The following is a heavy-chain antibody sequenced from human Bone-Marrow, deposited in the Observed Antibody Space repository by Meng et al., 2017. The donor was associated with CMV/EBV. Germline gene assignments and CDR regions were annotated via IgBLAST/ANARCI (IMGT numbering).Heavy chain of an antibody. CDR3: ARDLVSTVPGAFDI. D-gene: IGHD5/OR15-5a*01. J-gene: IGHJ3*02. CDR2: ISGSSSYI. CDR1: GFTFSSYS. V-gene: IGHV3-21*01. Sequence: GESLKISCAASGFTFSSYSMNWVRQAPGKGLEWVSSISGSSSYIYYADSVKGRFTISRDNAKNSLYLQMNSLRAEDTAVYYCARDLVSTVPGAFDIWGQGTMVTVSS.